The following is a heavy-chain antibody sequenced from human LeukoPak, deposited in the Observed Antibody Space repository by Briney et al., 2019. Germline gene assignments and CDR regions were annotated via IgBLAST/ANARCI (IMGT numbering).Heavy chain of an antibody. D-gene: IGHD3-16*01. CDR1: GASMNNYY. CDR3: ARGSPFRS. J-gene: IGHJ5*02. V-gene: IGHV4-4*07. Sequence: SETLSLTCTVSGASMNNYYWSWIRQPAGKGLEWIGRINTSGSTNYNPSLKSRVTMSIETSKNQFSLNLSSVTAADTAVYYCARGSPFRSWGQGTLVTVSS. CDR2: INTSGST.